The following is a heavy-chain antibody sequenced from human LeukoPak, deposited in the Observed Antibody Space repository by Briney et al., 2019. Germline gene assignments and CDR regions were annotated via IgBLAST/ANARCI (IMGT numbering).Heavy chain of an antibody. CDR2: ISSSSSYI. Sequence: PGGSLRLSCAASGFTFSSYSMNWVRQAPGKGLEWVSSISSSSSYIYYADSVKGRFTISRDNAKNSLYLQMNSLRAEDTAVYYCARFRSDYYYYMDVWGKGTTVTVSS. J-gene: IGHJ6*03. CDR3: ARFRSDYYYYMDV. V-gene: IGHV3-21*01. CDR1: GFTFSSYS.